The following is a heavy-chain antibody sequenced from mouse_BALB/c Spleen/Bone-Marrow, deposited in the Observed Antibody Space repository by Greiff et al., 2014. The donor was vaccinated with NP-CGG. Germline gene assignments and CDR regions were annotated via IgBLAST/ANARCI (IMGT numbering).Heavy chain of an antibody. D-gene: IGHD4-1*01. CDR3: ARRRGIWEAMDY. Sequence: VQLQQSGAELVKPGASVKLSCKTSGYTFTSYWIQWVKQRPGQGLGWIGEIFPGTGTTYYNEKFKGKASLTIDTSSSTAYMQLSSLTSEDSAVYFCARRRGIWEAMDYWGQGTSVTVSS. J-gene: IGHJ4*01. CDR2: IFPGTGTT. CDR1: GYTFTSYW. V-gene: IGHV1S132*01.